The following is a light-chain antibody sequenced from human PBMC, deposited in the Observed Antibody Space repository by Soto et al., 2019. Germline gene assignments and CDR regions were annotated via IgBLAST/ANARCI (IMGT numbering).Light chain of an antibody. CDR1: QSVRSN. CDR2: GAS. J-gene: IGKJ1*01. CDR3: QQYNNWPPWT. V-gene: IGKV3-15*01. Sequence: EIVMAQSPATLSVSPVERATLSCRASQSVRSNLAWYQQKPGQSPRLLIYGASTRATGIPARFSGSGSGTEFTLTISSLQSEDFAVYYCQQYNNWPPWTFGQGTKV.